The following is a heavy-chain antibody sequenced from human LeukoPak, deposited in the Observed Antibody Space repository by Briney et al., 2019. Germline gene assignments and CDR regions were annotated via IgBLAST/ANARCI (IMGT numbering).Heavy chain of an antibody. CDR2: INGDETST. Sequence: PGGSLRLSCAASGFTFSSYWMHWARQAPGKGLVWVSRINGDETSTAYADSVKGRFTISRDNAKNTLYLQMNSLRADDTAVYYCVRARTTVPRLFDYWGQGTLVTVPS. J-gene: IGHJ4*02. D-gene: IGHD4-17*01. CDR3: VRARTTVPRLFDY. V-gene: IGHV3-74*01. CDR1: GFTFSSYW.